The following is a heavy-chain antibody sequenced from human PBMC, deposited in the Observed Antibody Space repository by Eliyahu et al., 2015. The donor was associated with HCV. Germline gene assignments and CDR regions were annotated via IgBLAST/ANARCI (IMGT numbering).Heavy chain of an antibody. CDR1: GGSISSYY. CDR3: ARENGGNRWFDY. J-gene: IGHJ4*02. CDR2: IYYSGST. Sequence: QVQLQESGPGLVKPSETLSLTCTVSGGSISSYYWSWIRQPPGKGLEWIGYIYYSGSTNYNPSLKSRVTISVDTSKNQFSLKLSSVTAADTAVYYCARENGGNRWFDYWGQGTLVTVSS. V-gene: IGHV4-59*12. D-gene: IGHD4-23*01.